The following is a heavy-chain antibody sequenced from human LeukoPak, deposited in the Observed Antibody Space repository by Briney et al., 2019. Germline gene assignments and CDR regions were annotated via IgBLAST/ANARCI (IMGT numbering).Heavy chain of an antibody. Sequence: KPSETLSLTCTVSGGSISSSSYYWGWIRQPPGKGLEWIGEINHSGSTNYNPSLKSRVTISVDTSKNQFSLKLSSVTAADTAVYYCARTIVVVPAAGGMDVWGQGTTVTVSS. CDR1: GGSISSSSYY. D-gene: IGHD2-2*01. J-gene: IGHJ6*02. V-gene: IGHV4-39*07. CDR3: ARTIVVVPAAGGMDV. CDR2: INHSGST.